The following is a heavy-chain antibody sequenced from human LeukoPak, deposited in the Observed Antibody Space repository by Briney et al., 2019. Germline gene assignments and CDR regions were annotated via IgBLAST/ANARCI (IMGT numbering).Heavy chain of an antibody. CDR2: IIPIFGTA. CDR3: ARDLGLVRTGYFDY. Sequence: SVKVSCKASGGTFSSYAISWVRQAPGQGLEWMGRIIPIFGTANYAQKFQGRVTITADKSTSTAYMELSSLRSEDTAAYYCARDLGLVRTGYFDYWGQGTLVTVSS. V-gene: IGHV1-69*06. CDR1: GGTFSSYA. J-gene: IGHJ4*02. D-gene: IGHD6-19*01.